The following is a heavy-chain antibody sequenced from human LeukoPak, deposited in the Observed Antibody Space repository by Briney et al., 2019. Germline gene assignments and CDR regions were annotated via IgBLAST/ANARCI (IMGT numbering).Heavy chain of an antibody. CDR1: GYTFTGYY. D-gene: IGHD5-18*01. CDR3: AASVRGYSYGYNYYYGMDV. Sequence: ASVKVSCKASGYTFTGYYMHWVRQAPGQGLEWMGWINPNSGGTNYAQKFQGRVTMTRDTSISTAYMELSRLRSDDTAVYYCAASVRGYSYGYNYYYGMDVWGQGTTVTVSS. V-gene: IGHV1-2*02. J-gene: IGHJ6*02. CDR2: INPNSGGT.